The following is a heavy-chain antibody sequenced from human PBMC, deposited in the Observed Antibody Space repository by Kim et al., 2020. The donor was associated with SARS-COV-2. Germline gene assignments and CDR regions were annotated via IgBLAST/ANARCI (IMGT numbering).Heavy chain of an antibody. CDR1: GFAITSYW. J-gene: IGHJ5*02. CDR2: IKQDGSEN. V-gene: IGHV3-7*03. CDR3: ARVLKRGYIYSFDP. Sequence: GGSLRLSCAASGFAITSYWMTWVRQAPGKGLEWVANIKQDGSENYYVDSVKGRFTIPRDNAKNSLYLQMNSLKAEDTAVYYCARVLKRGYIYSFDPWCQGTVLTVSS. D-gene: IGHD5-18*01.